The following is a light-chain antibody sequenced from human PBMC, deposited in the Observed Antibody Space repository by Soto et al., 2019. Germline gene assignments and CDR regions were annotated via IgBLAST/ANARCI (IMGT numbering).Light chain of an antibody. V-gene: IGKV3-15*01. CDR2: RAS. CDR1: QSINSN. Sequence: IVMTQSPATLSVSPGERATLSCRASQSINSNLAWYQQKPGQAPRLLMFRASIRATGFPARFSGSGSGTEFNITISSLQSEDSAIYYCQQSYSTPPTYTFGQGTKLEIK. J-gene: IGKJ2*01. CDR3: QQSYSTPPTYT.